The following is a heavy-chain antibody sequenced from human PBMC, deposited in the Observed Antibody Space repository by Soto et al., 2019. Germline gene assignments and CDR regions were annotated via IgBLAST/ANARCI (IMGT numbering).Heavy chain of an antibody. CDR2: IYYSGST. CDR1: GGSISSSSYY. J-gene: IGHJ4*02. CDR3: ARIQLDIYFDY. Sequence: SETLSLTCTVSGGSISSSSYYWGWIRQPPGKGLEWIGSIYYSGSTYYNPSLKSRVTISVDTSKNQFSLKLSSVTAADTAVYYCARIQLDIYFDYWGQGTLVTVS. V-gene: IGHV4-39*01. D-gene: IGHD1-1*01.